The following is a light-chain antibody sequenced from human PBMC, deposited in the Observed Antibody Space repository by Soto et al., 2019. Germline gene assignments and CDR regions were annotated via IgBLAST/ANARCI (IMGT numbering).Light chain of an antibody. CDR3: SSYTSSSIVV. V-gene: IGLV2-14*01. CDR2: DVS. J-gene: IGLJ2*01. CDR1: SSDVGGYNY. Sequence: QSVLTQPASVSGSPGQSITISCTGTSSDVGGYNYVSWYQQHPGKAPKLMIYDVSNRPSGVSNRFSGSKSGNTASLTISGLQAEDEADYYCSSYTSSSIVVFGGGTKVTGL.